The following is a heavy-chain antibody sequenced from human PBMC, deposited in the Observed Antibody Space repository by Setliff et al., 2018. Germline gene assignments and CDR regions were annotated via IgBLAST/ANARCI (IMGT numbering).Heavy chain of an antibody. J-gene: IGHJ3*02. Sequence: SETLSLTCSVSGASISTTYYYWDWIRQSPEKGLEWIGTIYQNGITYYNPSLKSRVTISLDTSRKQFSLKLTSVTAADTAAYYCVRDAGDGYGVDAYAGGGFDIWGQGTMVTVSS. CDR1: GASISTTYYY. CDR3: VRDAGDGYGVDAYAGGGFDI. D-gene: IGHD4-17*01. V-gene: IGHV4-39*07. CDR2: IYQNGIT.